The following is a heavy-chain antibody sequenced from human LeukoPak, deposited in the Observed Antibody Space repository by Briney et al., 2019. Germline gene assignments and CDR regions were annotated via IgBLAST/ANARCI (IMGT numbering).Heavy chain of an antibody. J-gene: IGHJ4*02. D-gene: IGHD2-2*01. CDR1: GYTFTSYY. Sequence: GASVKVSCKASGYTFTSYYMHWVRQAPGQGLEWMGIINPSGGSTSYAQKFQGRVTMTRDTSTSTVYMELSSLRAEDTAVYYCAKDRYCSSTSCLPYYFDYWGQGTLVTVSS. V-gene: IGHV1-46*01. CDR3: AKDRYCSSTSCLPYYFDY. CDR2: INPSGGST.